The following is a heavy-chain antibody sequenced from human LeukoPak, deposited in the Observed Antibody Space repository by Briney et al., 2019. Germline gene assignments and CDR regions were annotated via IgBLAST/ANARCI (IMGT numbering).Heavy chain of an antibody. J-gene: IGHJ4*02. V-gene: IGHV4-34*01. Sequence: NPSETLSLTCAVYGGSFSGYYWSWIRQPPGKGLEWIGSIYYSGSTYYNPSLKSRVTISVDTSKNQFSLKLSSVTAADTAVYYCARDRGAGTTDFDYWGQGTLVTVSS. CDR2: IYYSGST. D-gene: IGHD6-13*01. CDR3: ARDRGAGTTDFDY. CDR1: GGSFSGYY.